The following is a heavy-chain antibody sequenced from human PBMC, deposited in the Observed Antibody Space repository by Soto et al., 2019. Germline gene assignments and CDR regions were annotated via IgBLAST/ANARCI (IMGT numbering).Heavy chain of an antibody. V-gene: IGHV1-46*01. D-gene: IGHD1-26*01. CDR2: INPSGGST. CDR3: ARDADAYSGSFAAFDI. CDR1: GYTFTSYY. Sequence: QVQLVQSGAEVKKPGASVKVSCKASGYTFTSYYMHWVRQAPGQGLEWMGIINPSGGSTSYAQKFQGRVTMTRDTSTSTVYMELSSLRSEDTAVYYCARDADAYSGSFAAFDIWGQGTMVTVSS. J-gene: IGHJ3*02.